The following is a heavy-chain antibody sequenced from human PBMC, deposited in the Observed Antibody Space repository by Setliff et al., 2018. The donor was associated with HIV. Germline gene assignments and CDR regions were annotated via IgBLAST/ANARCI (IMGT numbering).Heavy chain of an antibody. CDR2: IIPIRGVA. J-gene: IGHJ5*02. CDR3: ASYTPHDYTFWYASARFDP. V-gene: IGHV1-69*10. D-gene: IGHD5-12*01. CDR1: GGTFSSYA. Sequence: SVKVSCKSSGGTFSSYAITWVRQAPGQGLEWMGGIIPIRGVAHYAQTFQGRITMTTDKSTTTAYLELSSLKSEDTAVYYCASYTPHDYTFWYASARFDPWGQGTLVTVSS.